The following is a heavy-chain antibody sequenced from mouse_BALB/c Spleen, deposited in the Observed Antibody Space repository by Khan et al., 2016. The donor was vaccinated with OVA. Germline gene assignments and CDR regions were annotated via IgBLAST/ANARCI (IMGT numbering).Heavy chain of an antibody. J-gene: IGHJ4*01. V-gene: IGHV1S136*01. CDR2: INPYSDDT. CDR1: GYTFTSYV. Sequence: EVQLQQSGPELVKPGASVKMSCKASGYTFTSYVMHWVKQKPGQGLEWIGYINPYSDDTKYNEKFKGKATLTSDKSSSTAYMELSSLTSEDSAVYYCARRTYYGNPYAMDYWGQGTSVTVSS. D-gene: IGHD2-10*01. CDR3: ARRTYYGNPYAMDY.